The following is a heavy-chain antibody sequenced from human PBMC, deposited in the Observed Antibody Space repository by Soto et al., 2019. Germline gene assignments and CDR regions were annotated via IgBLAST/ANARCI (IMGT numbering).Heavy chain of an antibody. D-gene: IGHD2-2*01. Sequence: QVQLEQSGAEVKKPGSSVKVSCKASGGTFSTSAISWVRQAPGQGLEWMGGIMPIFRKPAYAQKFQGRVTVTAAASTSTAHMELRGLRSDDTAVSYCARDKDPPQVGGNYYYLLDVRGRGTTVIVSS. CDR3: ARDKDPPQVGGNYYYLLDV. CDR1: GGTFSTSA. V-gene: IGHV1-69*12. CDR2: IMPIFRKP. J-gene: IGHJ6*02.